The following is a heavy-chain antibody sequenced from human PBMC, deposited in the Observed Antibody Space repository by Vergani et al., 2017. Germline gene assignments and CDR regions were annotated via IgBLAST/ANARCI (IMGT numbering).Heavy chain of an antibody. CDR3: ARDAEWLLYYFDY. V-gene: IGHV3-48*01. CDR1: GFTFSSYS. D-gene: IGHD3-3*01. CDR2: ISSSSSTI. Sequence: EVQLVESGGGLVQPGGSLRLSCAASGFTFSSYSMNWVRQAPGKGLEWVSYISSSSSTIYYADSVKGRFTISRDNAKNSLYLQMNSLRAEDTAVYYCARDAEWLLYYFDYWGQGTLVTVSS. J-gene: IGHJ4*02.